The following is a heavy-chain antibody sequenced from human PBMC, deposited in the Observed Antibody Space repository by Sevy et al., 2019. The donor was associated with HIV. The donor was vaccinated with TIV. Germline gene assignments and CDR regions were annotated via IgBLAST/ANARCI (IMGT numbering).Heavy chain of an antibody. D-gene: IGHD5-12*01. Sequence: ASVKVSCKASGYTFTRYGIHWVRQPPGQRLEWMGWINTGNGDTEYSQNFQGRVTLTSDISASTAYMDLSSLRSEDTAVYYCAAGLRIWYFDLWGRGTLVTVSS. J-gene: IGHJ2*01. V-gene: IGHV1-3*04. CDR1: GYTFTRYG. CDR2: INTGNGDT. CDR3: AAGLRIWYFDL.